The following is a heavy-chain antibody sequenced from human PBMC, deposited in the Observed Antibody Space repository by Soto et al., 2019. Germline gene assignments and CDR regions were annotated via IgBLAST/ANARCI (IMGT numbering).Heavy chain of an antibody. CDR1: GFTFSVYS. V-gene: IGHV3-23*01. D-gene: IGHD5-12*01. J-gene: IGHJ6*02. CDR3: AKDLRRGSSTYDADYYYIGMDL. CDR2: ISGNGDRT. Sequence: VQLLESGGGLVQPGGSLRLSCAASGFTFSVYSLSWVRQAPGMGLEWVSAISGNGDRTYYADSVKGRFTIFRDNSKNTESMKMDSLRTEDTAVYYLAKDLRRGSSTYDADYYYIGMDLWGQGTLVTVSS.